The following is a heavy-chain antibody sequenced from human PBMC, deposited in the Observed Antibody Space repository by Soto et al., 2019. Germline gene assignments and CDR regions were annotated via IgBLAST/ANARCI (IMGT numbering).Heavy chain of an antibody. CDR1: GFSLSTGGVG. Sequence: QITLKESGPTLVKPTQTLTLTCTFSGFSLSTGGVGVGWIRQPPGKALEWLALIYWDNDKRYSPSLRSRLTVTKDTSKNQVVLTMTIMDPVDTATYYCVHSRCGGDCLRSYSSHYYYGMDVWGQGTTVTVFS. CDR2: IYWDNDK. D-gene: IGHD2-21*02. CDR3: VHSRCGGDCLRSYSSHYYYGMDV. J-gene: IGHJ6*02. V-gene: IGHV2-5*02.